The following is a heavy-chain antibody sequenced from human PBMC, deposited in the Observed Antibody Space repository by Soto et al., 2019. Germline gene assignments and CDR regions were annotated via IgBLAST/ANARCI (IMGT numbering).Heavy chain of an antibody. J-gene: IGHJ3*01. Sequence: QVQLVQSGAEVRKPGASVNISCRASGFTFSDHLINLVRQVPGQSLEWMGWINPDNGNTKYSQTFKGRVTISRHSSARIVYVEVSDLTSEDTAVFDCARDILSVGPRANDDFNVWGLGTMVNVSS. CDR3: ARDILSVGPRANDDFNV. D-gene: IGHD2-8*02. CDR2: INPDNGNT. CDR1: GFTFSDHL. V-gene: IGHV1-3*01.